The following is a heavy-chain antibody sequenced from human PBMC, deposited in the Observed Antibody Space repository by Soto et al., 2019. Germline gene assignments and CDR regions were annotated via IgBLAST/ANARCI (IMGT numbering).Heavy chain of an antibody. V-gene: IGHV3-23*01. CDR3: AKATEYYDYIWGSYRLEAFDI. Sequence: GGSLRLSCAASGFTFSSYAMSWVRQAPGKELEWVSAISGSGGSTYYADSVKGRFTISRDNSKNTLYLQMNSLRAEDTAVYYCAKATEYYDYIWGSYRLEAFDIWGQGTMVTVSS. D-gene: IGHD3-16*02. CDR2: ISGSGGST. CDR1: GFTFSSYA. J-gene: IGHJ3*02.